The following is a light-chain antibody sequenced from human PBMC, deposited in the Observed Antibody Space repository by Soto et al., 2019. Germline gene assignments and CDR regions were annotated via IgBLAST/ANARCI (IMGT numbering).Light chain of an antibody. CDR3: QQSYSTPFT. CDR2: AAS. J-gene: IGKJ3*01. CDR1: QGITSY. V-gene: IGKV1-9*01. Sequence: IQVTQSPSSLSASVGDRVTITCRASQGITSYLAWYQQKPGKAPKLLIYAASALQTGVSSRFSGSGYGTDFALTISNLQPEDFATYYCQQSYSTPFTFGPGTEVDIK.